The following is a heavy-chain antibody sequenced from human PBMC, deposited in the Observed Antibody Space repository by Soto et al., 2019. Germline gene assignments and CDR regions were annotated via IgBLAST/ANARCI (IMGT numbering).Heavy chain of an antibody. V-gene: IGHV1-58*01. J-gene: IGHJ4*02. CDR1: GFTFTSSA. CDR3: AKTSGYYLYDY. D-gene: IGHD3-22*01. CDR2: IVVGTGTT. Sequence: GASVKVSSKASGFTFTSSAVQWVRQTRGQRLEWIGWIVVGTGTTNYAEKFQERVTISRDVSTNTAYMELSSLRSEDTAVYYCAKTSGYYLYDYWGQGTLVTVSS.